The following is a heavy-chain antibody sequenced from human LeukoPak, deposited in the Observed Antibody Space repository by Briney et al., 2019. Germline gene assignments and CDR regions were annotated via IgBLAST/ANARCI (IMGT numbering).Heavy chain of an antibody. CDR1: GRSVSIGSYY. V-gene: IGHV4-61*01. CDR3: ARGYDSSGYFAY. Sequence: SDTLSLTCTLSGRSVSIGSYYWSWLRQPPGKGREWFGYIYYSGSTNYNPSLKSRVTISVDTSKNQFSLKLSSVTAADTAVYYCARGYDSSGYFAYWGQGTLVTVSS. D-gene: IGHD3-22*01. J-gene: IGHJ4*02. CDR2: IYYSGST.